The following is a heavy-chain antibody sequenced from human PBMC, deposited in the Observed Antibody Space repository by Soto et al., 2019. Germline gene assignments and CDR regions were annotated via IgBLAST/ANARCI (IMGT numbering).Heavy chain of an antibody. CDR3: ARASGSWYADY. CDR1: GGSISSGDYY. V-gene: IGHV4-30-4*01. Sequence: QVQLQESGPGLVKPSQTLSLTCTVSGGSISSGDYYWSWIRQPPGKGLEWIGYIYYSGSTYYNPSLKSRVTISVDTSTNQFALELSSVTAADTAVYYCARASGSWYADYWGQGTLVTVSS. CDR2: IYYSGST. J-gene: IGHJ4*02. D-gene: IGHD6-13*01.